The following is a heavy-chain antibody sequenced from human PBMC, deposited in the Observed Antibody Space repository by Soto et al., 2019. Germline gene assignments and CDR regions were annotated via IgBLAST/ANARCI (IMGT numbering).Heavy chain of an antibody. D-gene: IGHD5-12*01. Sequence: GGSLRLSCAASGFTFSSYAMSWVRQAPGKGLEWVSAISGSGGSTYYADSVRGRFTISRDNSKNTLYLQMNSLRAEDTAVYYCAKGSGYDFSVWVKYYFDYWGQGSLVTVSS. CDR2: ISGSGGST. CDR3: AKGSGYDFSVWVKYYFDY. J-gene: IGHJ4*02. V-gene: IGHV3-23*01. CDR1: GFTFSSYA.